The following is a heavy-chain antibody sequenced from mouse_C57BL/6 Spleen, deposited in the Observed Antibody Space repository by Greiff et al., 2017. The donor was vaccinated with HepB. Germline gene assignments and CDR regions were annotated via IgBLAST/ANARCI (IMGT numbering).Heavy chain of an antibody. J-gene: IGHJ4*01. CDR1: GFTFSDYG. D-gene: IGHD2-5*01. CDR2: ISSGSSTI. Sequence: DVKLVESGGGLVKPGGSLKLSCAASGFTFSDYGMHWVRQAPEKGLEWVAYISSGSSTIYYADTVTGRFTISRDNAKNTLILQMTSLRSEDTAMYYWARRDYSNYVGDYAMDYWGQGTSVTVSS. CDR3: ARRDYSNYVGDYAMDY. V-gene: IGHV5-17*01.